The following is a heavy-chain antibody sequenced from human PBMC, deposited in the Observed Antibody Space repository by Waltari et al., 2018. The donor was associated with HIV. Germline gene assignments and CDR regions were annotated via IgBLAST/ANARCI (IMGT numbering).Heavy chain of an antibody. CDR1: GGSISSGSYY. J-gene: IGHJ3*02. D-gene: IGHD4-17*01. CDR3: ARYEPPDYDDAFDI. CDR2: IYTSGST. Sequence: QVQLQESGPGLVKPSQTLSLTCTVSGGSISSGSYYWSWIRQPAGKGLEWIGRIYTSGSTNYNPSLKSRVTISVDTSKNQFSLKLSSVTAADTAVYYCARYEPPDYDDAFDIWGQGTMVTVSS. V-gene: IGHV4-61*02.